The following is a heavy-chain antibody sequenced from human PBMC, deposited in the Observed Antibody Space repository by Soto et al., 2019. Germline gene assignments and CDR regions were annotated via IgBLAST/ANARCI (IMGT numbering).Heavy chain of an antibody. J-gene: IGHJ4*02. CDR2: IKGDGSST. CDR1: GFTFSGRW. V-gene: IGHV3-74*01. D-gene: IGHD6-13*01. Sequence: GSLRLSCAASGFTFSGRWMHWVRQAPGKGLVWVSRIKGDGSSTSYADSVKGRFTISRDNAKNTLYLQVNSLRVEDTAVYYCAKDLHDAAADYWGQGTLVTVSS. CDR3: AKDLHDAAADY.